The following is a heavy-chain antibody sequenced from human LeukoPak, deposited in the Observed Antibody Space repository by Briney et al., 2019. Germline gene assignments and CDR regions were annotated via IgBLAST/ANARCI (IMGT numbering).Heavy chain of an antibody. CDR3: ARASSVVVGATGL. CDR2: ISYDGSHK. J-gene: IGHJ4*02. D-gene: IGHD2-15*01. CDR1: GFTLSCCA. V-gene: IGHV3-30*04. Sequence: GRSLRLSCAASGFTLSCCAVHWVRQAPGKGLEWVAVISYDGSHKYYADSVKGRFTISRDNSKNTLYLQMNSLRPEDTAVYYCARASSVVVGATGLWGQGTLVTVSS.